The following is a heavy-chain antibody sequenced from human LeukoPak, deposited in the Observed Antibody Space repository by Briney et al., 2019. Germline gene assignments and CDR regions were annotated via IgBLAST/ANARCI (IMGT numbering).Heavy chain of an antibody. Sequence: SESLSLTCTVSGGSISSYDWSWIRRPAGKGLEWIGRIYTSGSTNYNPSLKSRVTMSVDTSKNQFSLKLSSVTAADTAVYYCAREGGDYDILTGLFGYFDYWGQGTLVTVS. D-gene: IGHD3-9*01. CDR2: IYTSGST. CDR1: GGSISSYD. CDR3: AREGGDYDILTGLFGYFDY. J-gene: IGHJ4*02. V-gene: IGHV4-4*07.